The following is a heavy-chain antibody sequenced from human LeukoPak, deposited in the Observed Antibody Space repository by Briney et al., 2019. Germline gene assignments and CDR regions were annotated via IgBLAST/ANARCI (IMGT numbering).Heavy chain of an antibody. CDR3: ARQGAGGYQYYYYMDV. J-gene: IGHJ6*03. V-gene: IGHV4-39*01. D-gene: IGHD2-8*02. CDR2: IYYSGST. Sequence: SETLSLTCTVSGCSISSSSYYWGWIRQPPGKGLEWIGSIYYSGSTYYNPSLKSRVTISVDTSKNQFSLKLSSVTAADTAVYYCARQGAGGYQYYYYMDVWGKGTTVTVSS. CDR1: GCSISSSSYY.